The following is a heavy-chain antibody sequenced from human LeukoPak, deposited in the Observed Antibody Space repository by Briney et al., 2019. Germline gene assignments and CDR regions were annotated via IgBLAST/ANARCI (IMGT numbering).Heavy chain of an antibody. Sequence: ASVKVSCKASGYTFTSYYIHWVRQAPGQGLEWMGIINPSGGSTSYAQKFQGRVTMTRDMSTSTVYMELSRLRSDDTAVYYCARDRGGSYFVDYWGQGSLVTVSS. CDR1: GYTFTSYY. CDR3: ARDRGGSYFVDY. CDR2: INPSGGST. D-gene: IGHD1-26*01. V-gene: IGHV1-46*01. J-gene: IGHJ4*02.